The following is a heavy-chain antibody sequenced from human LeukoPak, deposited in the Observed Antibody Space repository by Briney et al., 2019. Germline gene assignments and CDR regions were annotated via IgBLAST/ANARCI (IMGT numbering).Heavy chain of an antibody. CDR1: GFTFSSYA. Sequence: GGSLRLSCAASGFTFSSYAMSWVRQAPEKGLEWVSAITGGGVDTYYADSVRGRFTISRDNSKNTLYLQMSSLRAEDTAVYYCARELGDYWGQGTLVTVSS. CDR3: ARELGDY. J-gene: IGHJ4*02. V-gene: IGHV3-23*01. CDR2: ITGGGVDT. D-gene: IGHD1-26*01.